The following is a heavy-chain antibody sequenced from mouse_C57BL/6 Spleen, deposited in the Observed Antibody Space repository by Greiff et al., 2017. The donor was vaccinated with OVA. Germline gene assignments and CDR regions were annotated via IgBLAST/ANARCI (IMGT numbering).Heavy chain of an antibody. J-gene: IGHJ2*01. CDR3: ASVDTVVANFDY. CDR1: GFTFSSYT. CDR2: ISGGGGNT. V-gene: IGHV5-9*01. D-gene: IGHD1-1*01. Sequence: EVKLQESGGGLVKLGGSLKLSCAASGFTFSSYTMSWVRQTPEKRLEWVATISGGGGNTYYPDSVKGRFTISRDNAKNTLYLQMSSLRSEDTALYYCASVDTVVANFDYWGQGTTLTVSS.